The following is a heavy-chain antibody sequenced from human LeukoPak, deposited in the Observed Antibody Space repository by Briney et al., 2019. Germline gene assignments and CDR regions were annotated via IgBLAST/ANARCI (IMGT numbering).Heavy chain of an antibody. CDR3: AKGDIVATMWGVGFDY. CDR2: ISGSSSTI. Sequence: GGSLRLSCAASGFTFSGYSMNWVRQAPGKGLEWVSYISGSSSTIYYADSVKGRFTISRDNSKNTLYLQMNSLRAEDTAVYYCAKGDIVATMWGVGFDYWGQGTLVTVSS. J-gene: IGHJ4*02. CDR1: GFTFSGYS. D-gene: IGHD5-12*01. V-gene: IGHV3-48*01.